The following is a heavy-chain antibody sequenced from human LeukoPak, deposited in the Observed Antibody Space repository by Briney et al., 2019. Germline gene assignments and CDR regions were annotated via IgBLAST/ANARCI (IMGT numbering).Heavy chain of an antibody. Sequence: GGSLRLSCAASGFTFSSYWMSWVRQAPGKGLEWVANIKQDGSENYYVDSVKGRFTISRDNAKNSLHLQMNSLRAEETGVYYCARDTAGRDGKDDGGEGTLVTVSS. D-gene: IGHD6-19*01. CDR1: GFTFSSYW. CDR2: IKQDGSEN. V-gene: IGHV3-7*03. CDR3: ARDTAGRDGKDD. J-gene: IGHJ4*02.